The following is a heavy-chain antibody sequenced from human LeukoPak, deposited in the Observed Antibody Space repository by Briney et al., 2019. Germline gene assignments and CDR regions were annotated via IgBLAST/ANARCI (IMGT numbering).Heavy chain of an antibody. CDR1: GFTSSSYW. V-gene: IGHV3-7*03. CDR3: ARVYELREEDYYYYYMDV. Sequence: PGGSLRLSCAVYGFTSSSYWMSWVRQAPGKGLEWVANIEQDGSEKYSVDSVKGRFTISRDNAKNSLYLQMNSLRAEDTALYYCARVYELREEDYYYYYMDVWGKGTTVTVSS. D-gene: IGHD5/OR15-5a*01. CDR2: IEQDGSEK. J-gene: IGHJ6*03.